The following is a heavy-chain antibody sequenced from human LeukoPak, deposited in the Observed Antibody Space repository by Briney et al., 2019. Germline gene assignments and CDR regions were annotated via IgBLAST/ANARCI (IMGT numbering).Heavy chain of an antibody. CDR1: GGSFSGYY. Sequence: SETLSLTCAVYGGSFSGYYWSWIRQPPGKGLEWIGEINHSGSTNYNPSLKSRVTISVDTSKNQFSLKLSSVTAADTAVYYCARVHSYYYGMDVWGQGTTVTVSS. CDR2: INHSGST. V-gene: IGHV4-34*01. CDR3: ARVHSYYYGMDV. J-gene: IGHJ6*02.